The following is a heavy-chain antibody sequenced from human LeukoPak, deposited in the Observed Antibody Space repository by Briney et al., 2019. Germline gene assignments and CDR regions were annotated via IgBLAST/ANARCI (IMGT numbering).Heavy chain of an antibody. V-gene: IGHV4-39*01. D-gene: IGHD3-10*01. CDR3: ARLAGSGSYFDLYFDY. CDR1: GGSISSSSYY. CDR2: IYYSGST. J-gene: IGHJ4*02. Sequence: SETLSLTCTVSGGSISSSSYYWGWIRQPPGKGLEWIGSIYYSGSTYYNPSLKSRATISVDTSKNQFSLKLSSVTAADTAVYYCARLAGSGSYFDLYFDYWGQETLVTVSS.